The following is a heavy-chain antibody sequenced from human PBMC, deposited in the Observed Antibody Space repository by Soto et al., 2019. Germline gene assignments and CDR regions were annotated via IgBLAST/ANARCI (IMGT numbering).Heavy chain of an antibody. CDR1: GFTFSSYA. CDR3: AKAGTSTNWHFDY. CDR2: ISGSGGST. D-gene: IGHD7-27*01. Sequence: LRLSCAASGFTFSSYAMSWVRQAPGKGLEWVSAISGSGGSTYYADSVKGRFTISRDNSKNTLYLQMNSLRAEDTAVYYCAKAGTSTNWHFDYWGQGTLVTVSS. V-gene: IGHV3-23*01. J-gene: IGHJ4*02.